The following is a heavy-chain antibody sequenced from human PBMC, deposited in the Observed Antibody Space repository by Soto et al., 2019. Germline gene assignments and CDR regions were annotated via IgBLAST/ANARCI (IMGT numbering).Heavy chain of an antibody. CDR2: IKQDGSEE. Sequence: EVQLEESGGGLVQPGGSLRLSCAASGFTFSSYWMSWFRQAPGKGLEWVANIKQDGSEENYVDSVKGRFTISRDNAKNALYLQMNSLRVEDTAVYYCAREIAARLWGKGTTVTVSS. CDR3: AREIAARL. V-gene: IGHV3-7*01. CDR1: GFTFSSYW. D-gene: IGHD6-6*01. J-gene: IGHJ6*04.